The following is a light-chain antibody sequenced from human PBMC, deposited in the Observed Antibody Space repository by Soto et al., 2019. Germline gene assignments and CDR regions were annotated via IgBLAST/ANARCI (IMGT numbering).Light chain of an antibody. CDR2: GVS. V-gene: IGLV2-14*01. J-gene: IGLJ1*01. CDR1: ISDFVVYNY. Sequence: QSALTQPASVSGSPGQSSTISCSGTISDFVVYNYVSWYQQHPGKAPKLMLNGVSKRSSGVSNRFSGSKSGNTASLTISGRQADDEADYYCSSHTTSSALQVFGTGTKVTVL. CDR3: SSHTTSSALQV.